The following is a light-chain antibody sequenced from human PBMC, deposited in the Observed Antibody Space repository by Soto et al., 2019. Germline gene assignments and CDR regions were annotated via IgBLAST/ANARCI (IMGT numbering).Light chain of an antibody. V-gene: IGKV1-39*01. CDR3: QQSYSRVT. CDR1: QSISSK. CDR2: AAS. J-gene: IGKJ1*01. Sequence: DIQLTQSPSSLSVSVGDSVTITCRASQSISSKLSWYHQKPGKAPNLLIYAASRLQSGVPSRFSGSRTGTDFSLTISSLQPEDFATYYCQQSYSRVTFGQGTKVEIK.